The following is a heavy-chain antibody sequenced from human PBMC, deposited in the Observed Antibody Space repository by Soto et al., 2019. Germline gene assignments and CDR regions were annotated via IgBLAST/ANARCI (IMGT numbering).Heavy chain of an antibody. CDR2: IYHSGST. CDR1: GGSISSGGYS. J-gene: IGHJ4*02. D-gene: IGHD1-7*01. Sequence: SETLSLTCAVSGGSISSGGYSWNWIRQPPGKGLEWIGYIYHSGSTLYNPSLKSRVTISVDKSKNQFSLNLSFVTAADTAVYYCATMGTPATGLYYFDYWGQGTLVTVSS. V-gene: IGHV4-30-2*05. CDR3: ATMGTPATGLYYFDY.